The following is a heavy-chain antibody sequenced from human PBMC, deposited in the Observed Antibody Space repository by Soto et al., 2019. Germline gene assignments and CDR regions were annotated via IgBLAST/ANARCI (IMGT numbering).Heavy chain of an antibody. CDR1: GGSISSYY. CDR3: ARAIWNDYGDSGLFWFDP. V-gene: IGHV4-59*01. D-gene: IGHD4-17*01. CDR2: IYYSGST. Sequence: SETLSLTCTVSGGSISSYYWSWIRQPPGKGLEWIGYIYYSGSTNYNPSLKSRVTISVDTSKNQFSLKLSSVTAADTAVYYCARAIWNDYGDSGLFWFDPWGQGTLVTVSS. J-gene: IGHJ5*02.